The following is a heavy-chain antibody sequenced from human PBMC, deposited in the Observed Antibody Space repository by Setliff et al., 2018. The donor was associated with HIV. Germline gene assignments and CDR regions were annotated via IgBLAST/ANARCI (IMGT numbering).Heavy chain of an antibody. CDR1: GFTVSSNY. Sequence: GSLRLSCAASGFTVSSNYMSWVRQAPGKGLEWVSVIYSGGSTYYADSVKGRFTISRDNSKNTLYLQMNSLRAEDTAVYYCARPNYYDSSGSFDYWGQGPRSPSPQ. D-gene: IGHD3-22*01. CDR2: IYSGGST. V-gene: IGHV3-66*02. J-gene: IGHJ4*02. CDR3: ARPNYYDSSGSFDY.